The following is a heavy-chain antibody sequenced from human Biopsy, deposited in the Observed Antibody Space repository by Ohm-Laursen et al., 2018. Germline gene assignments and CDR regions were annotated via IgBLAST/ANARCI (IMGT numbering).Heavy chain of an antibody. CDR1: GDSISSDY. J-gene: IGHJ6*02. Sequence: GTLSLTCTVSGDSISSDYWSWIRQTPGKGLEWIGYIYYSGSTNYNPSLKSRVTISVDTSKNQFSLRLNSVTAADTAVYYCARATNSTGWPYYYFYGMDLWGQGTPVTVSS. CDR2: IYYSGST. V-gene: IGHV4-59*01. D-gene: IGHD2/OR15-2a*01. CDR3: ARATNSTGWPYYYFYGMDL.